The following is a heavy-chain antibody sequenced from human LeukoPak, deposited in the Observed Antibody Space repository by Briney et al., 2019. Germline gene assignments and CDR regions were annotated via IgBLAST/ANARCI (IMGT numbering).Heavy chain of an antibody. V-gene: IGHV3-74*01. Sequence: GGSLRLSCAASGFAFSNYWMHWVRQAPGKGLVWVSRIKSDGSTTSYADSVKGRFTISRDNAKNTLYLQMNSLRAEDTAVYYCARVGARLGAFDIWGQGTMVTVSS. CDR1: GFAFSNYW. CDR2: IKSDGSTT. J-gene: IGHJ3*02. D-gene: IGHD6-25*01. CDR3: ARVGARLGAFDI.